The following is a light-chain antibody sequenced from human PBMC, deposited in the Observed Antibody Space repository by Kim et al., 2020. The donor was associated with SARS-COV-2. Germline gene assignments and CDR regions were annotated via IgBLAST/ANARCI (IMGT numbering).Light chain of an antibody. CDR1: KLGDKY. J-gene: IGLJ1*01. V-gene: IGLV3-1*01. CDR2: QDS. Sequence: SVAPGQKAGITCCGDKLGDKYVCWYQQKTGQSPVLVIYQDSKRPSGIPERLSGSNSGNTAALPISGTQAMNEADYYCQAWDSSTEVFGTGTKVTVL. CDR3: QAWDSSTEV.